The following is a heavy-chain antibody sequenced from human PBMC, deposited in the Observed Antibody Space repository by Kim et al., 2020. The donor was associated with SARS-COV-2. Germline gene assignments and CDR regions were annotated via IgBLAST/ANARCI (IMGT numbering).Heavy chain of an antibody. V-gene: IGHV3-48*02. CDR3: WKDRSSGWYGVNDY. D-gene: IGHD6-19*01. J-gene: IGHJ4*02. Sequence: AEHWKGRFTITEDNAKNSLYLQMNSLRDEDTAVYYCWKDRSSGWYGVNDYWGQGTLVTVSS.